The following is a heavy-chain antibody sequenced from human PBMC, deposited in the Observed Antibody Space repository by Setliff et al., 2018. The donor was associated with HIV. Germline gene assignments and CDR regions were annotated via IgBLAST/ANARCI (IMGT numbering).Heavy chain of an antibody. Sequence: SETLSLTCVISGGSMGSHYWSWIRQSPGKGLEWIGNIHYTGISDINPSLKRRATISLDRPKIQFSLKLSSVTAADTAIYYCASRVYYYDDSRTLREEGFVPWGQGTPVTVSS. J-gene: IGHJ5*02. V-gene: IGHV4-59*11. CDR3: ASRVYYYDDSRTLREEGFVP. CDR2: IHYTGIS. D-gene: IGHD3-22*01. CDR1: GGSMGSHY.